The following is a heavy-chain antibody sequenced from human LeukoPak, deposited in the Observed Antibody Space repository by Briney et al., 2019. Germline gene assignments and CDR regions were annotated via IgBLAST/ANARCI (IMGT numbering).Heavy chain of an antibody. Sequence: EPSETLSLTCTVSGGSISSFYWSWFYWSWIRQPPGKGLEWAGYIYFSGSTNYNPSLKSRVTISVDTSKNQFSLKLSSVTAADTAVYYCARGVVAAPQTFDYWGQGTLVTVSS. CDR3: ARGVVAAPQTFDY. J-gene: IGHJ4*02. V-gene: IGHV4-61*08. CDR1: GGSISS. CDR2: IYFSGST. D-gene: IGHD2-15*01.